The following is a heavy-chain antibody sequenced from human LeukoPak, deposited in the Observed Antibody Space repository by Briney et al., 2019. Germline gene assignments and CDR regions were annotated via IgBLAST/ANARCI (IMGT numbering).Heavy chain of an antibody. J-gene: IGHJ6*02. CDR1: GFTLSTYE. V-gene: IGHV3-48*03. D-gene: IGHD2-21*02. Sequence: GGSLRLSCAASGFTLSTYEMNWVRQAPGKGLEWVSYISRSGSTIYYADSVKGRFTISRDNAKNSLYLQMNSLRAEDTAVYYCARDDCPGPYCGMDVWGQGTTVTVSS. CDR3: ARDDCPGPYCGMDV. CDR2: ISRSGSTI.